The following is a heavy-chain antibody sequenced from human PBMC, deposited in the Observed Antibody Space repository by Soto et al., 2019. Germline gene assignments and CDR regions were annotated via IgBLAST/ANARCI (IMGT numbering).Heavy chain of an antibody. D-gene: IGHD3-22*01. CDR3: ARDRGYYDSSGSSPFDY. J-gene: IGHJ4*02. Sequence: QVQLVQSGAEVKKPGASVKVSCKASGYTFTSYGISWVRQAPGQGLEWMGWISAYNGNTNYAQKLQGRVTMTTDTSTSTAYMELRILRSDDTAVYYCARDRGYYDSSGSSPFDYWGQGTLVTVSS. V-gene: IGHV1-18*01. CDR2: ISAYNGNT. CDR1: GYTFTSYG.